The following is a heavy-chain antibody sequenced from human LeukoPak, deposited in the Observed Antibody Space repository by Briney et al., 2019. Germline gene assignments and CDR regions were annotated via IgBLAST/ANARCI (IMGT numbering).Heavy chain of an antibody. D-gene: IGHD3-10*01. CDR1: GYTFSDYV. V-gene: IGHV1-2*02. Sequence: ASVKASCKASGYTFSDYVIHWLRQAPGQGLDCMGWINPKSGGTNYVQTFQGRVTMTRDTSINTVYMELTSLNSEDPAMYYCARDVIIGDDQGWFDPWGQGTLVTVCS. CDR2: INPKSGGT. CDR3: ARDVIIGDDQGWFDP. J-gene: IGHJ5*02.